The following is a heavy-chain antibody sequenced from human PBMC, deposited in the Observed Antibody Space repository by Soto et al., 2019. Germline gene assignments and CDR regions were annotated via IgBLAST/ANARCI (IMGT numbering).Heavy chain of an antibody. CDR2: IYYNGNT. Sequence: SATQSLTCPLSGVSISSGVYYLSWISQHPGRGLEWIGYIYYNGNTYYNPSLKSRVTVSVDTSKNQFSLNVRSVTAADTAVYYCARCSLVVIPVPGFDPWGQGTLVTVSS. CDR3: ARCSLVVIPVPGFDP. D-gene: IGHD2-15*01. J-gene: IGHJ5*02. CDR1: GVSISSGVYY. V-gene: IGHV4-31*03.